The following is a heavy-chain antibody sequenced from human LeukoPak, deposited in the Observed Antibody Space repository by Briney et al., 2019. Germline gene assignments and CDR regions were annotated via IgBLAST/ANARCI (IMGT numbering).Heavy chain of an antibody. CDR1: GFTFSTHA. Sequence: GGSLRLSCAASGFTFSTHAMSWVRQAPGKGLDWVSAISGDGGTTYYADSVKGRFTISRDNAKSTLYLQMNSLRAEDTAVYYCARDLRIAVAGGFDYWDQGTLVTVSS. CDR3: ARDLRIAVAGGFDY. D-gene: IGHD6-19*01. V-gene: IGHV3-23*01. CDR2: ISGDGGTT. J-gene: IGHJ4*02.